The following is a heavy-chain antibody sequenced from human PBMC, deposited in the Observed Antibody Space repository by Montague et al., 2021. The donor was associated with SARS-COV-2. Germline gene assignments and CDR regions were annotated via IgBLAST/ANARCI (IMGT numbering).Heavy chain of an antibody. CDR3: ARDEYNRYWYKH. CDR2: VDSAGST. J-gene: IGHJ4*02. D-gene: IGHD2-8*02. Sequence: SETLSLTCTVSAGSPSSRSNYWGWIRQPQGMGLQWIGSVDSAGSTYYSPSIKSRVTISLDTSKNQFSLKLSPVTAADTAVYYCARDEYNRYWYKHWGQGALVTVSS. V-gene: IGHV4-39*07. CDR1: AGSPSSRSNY.